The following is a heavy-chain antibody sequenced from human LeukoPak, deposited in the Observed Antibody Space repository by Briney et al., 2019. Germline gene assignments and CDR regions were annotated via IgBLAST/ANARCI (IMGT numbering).Heavy chain of an antibody. CDR2: ISGTGDST. J-gene: IGHJ6*03. CDR3: AKDHAGTTYYYYMDV. CDR1: GFAFSSYA. Sequence: PGASLRLSCAASGFAFSSYAMSWVRQAPGKGLEWVSAISGTGDSTYYADSVRGRFTISRDNSKNTLYLQMNSLRAEDTAVYYCAKDHAGTTYYYYMDVWGKGTTVTVS. D-gene: IGHD1-7*01. V-gene: IGHV3-23*01.